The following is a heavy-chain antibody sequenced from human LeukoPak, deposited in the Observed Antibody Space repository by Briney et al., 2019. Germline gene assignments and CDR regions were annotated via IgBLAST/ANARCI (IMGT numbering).Heavy chain of an antibody. CDR2: ISGSGGST. V-gene: IGHV3-23*01. Sequence: GGSLRLSCAASGFTFSSYAMSWVRQAPGKGLEWVSAISGSGGSTYYADSVKGRFTISRDNSKNTLYLQMNSLRAEDTAVYYCATGRGDCHSPYCWYFDLWGRGTLVTVSS. D-gene: IGHD2-21*02. CDR3: ATGRGDCHSPYCWYFDL. CDR1: GFTFSSYA. J-gene: IGHJ2*01.